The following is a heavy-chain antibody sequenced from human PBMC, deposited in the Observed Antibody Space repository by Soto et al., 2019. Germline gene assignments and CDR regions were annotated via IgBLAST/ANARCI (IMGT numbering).Heavy chain of an antibody. D-gene: IGHD1-7*01. V-gene: IGHV3-66*01. CDR3: ARNRTGTTYGGMDV. Sequence: EVQLVESGGDLVQPGGSLRLSCAASGFAVSSNYMTWVRQAPGKGLEWVSVIHSGGATHYADSVRGRFTISRDNSXNTLYLQMNSLRAEDTAVYYCARNRTGTTYGGMDVWGQGTTVTVSS. J-gene: IGHJ6*02. CDR2: IHSGGAT. CDR1: GFAVSSNY.